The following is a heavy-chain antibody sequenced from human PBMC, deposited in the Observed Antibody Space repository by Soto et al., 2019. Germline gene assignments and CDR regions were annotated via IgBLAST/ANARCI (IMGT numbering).Heavy chain of an antibody. CDR1: GFTFGDYA. CDR3: TRAQYYYDP. Sequence: SLRLTCTVSGFTFGDYAMSWVRQAPGKGLECVCVIRSKAYGETTEYAASVKGRFTISRDDSKSIAYLQMSILISEDTAVYYLTRAQYYYDPWGQGTLVTVSS. D-gene: IGHD3-10*01. CDR2: IRSKAYGETT. J-gene: IGHJ5*02. V-gene: IGHV3-49*04.